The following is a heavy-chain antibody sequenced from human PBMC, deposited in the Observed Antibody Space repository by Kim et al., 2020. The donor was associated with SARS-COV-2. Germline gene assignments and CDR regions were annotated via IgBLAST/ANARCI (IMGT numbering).Heavy chain of an antibody. J-gene: IGHJ4*02. CDR1: GFTVSSNY. CDR3: ARDQVCSGGSCQIDY. CDR2: IYSGGST. D-gene: IGHD2-15*01. V-gene: IGHV3-66*01. Sequence: GGSLRLSCAASGFTVSSNYMSWVRQAPGKGLEWVSVIYSGGSTYYADSVKGRFTISRDNSRNTLSLQMNSLRAEDTAVYYCARDQVCSGGSCQIDYWGQVTLVTVSS.